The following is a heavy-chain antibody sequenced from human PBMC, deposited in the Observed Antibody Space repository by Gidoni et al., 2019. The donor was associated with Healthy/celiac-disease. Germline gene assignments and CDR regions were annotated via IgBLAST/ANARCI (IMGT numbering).Heavy chain of an antibody. V-gene: IGHV3-66*01. CDR3: AREMGTTSGYLDY. Sequence: EVQLVESGGGLVQPGGSLRLSCAASGFPVSSNYMSWVRQAPGKGLEWVSVIYSGGSTYYADSVKGRFTISRDNSKNTLYLQMNSLRAEDTAVYYCAREMGTTSGYLDYWGQGTLVTVSS. CDR2: IYSGGST. D-gene: IGHD4-17*01. CDR1: GFPVSSNY. J-gene: IGHJ4*02.